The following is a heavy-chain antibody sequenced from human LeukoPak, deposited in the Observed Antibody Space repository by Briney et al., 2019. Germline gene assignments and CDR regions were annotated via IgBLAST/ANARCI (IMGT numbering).Heavy chain of an antibody. CDR3: AKSMGYSYGHDAFDI. Sequence: PGGSLRLSCAASGFTFDDYAIHWVRHAPGKGLEWVSGISWNSGGIGYADSVKGRFTISRDNAKNSLYLQMNSLRAEDMALYYCAKSMGYSYGHDAFDIWGQGTMVTVSS. D-gene: IGHD5-18*01. V-gene: IGHV3-9*03. CDR2: ISWNSGGI. CDR1: GFTFDDYA. J-gene: IGHJ3*02.